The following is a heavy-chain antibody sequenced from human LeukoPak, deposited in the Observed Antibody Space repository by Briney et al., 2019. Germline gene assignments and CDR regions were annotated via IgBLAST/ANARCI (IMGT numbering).Heavy chain of an antibody. J-gene: IGHJ4*02. CDR1: GFTVSSNY. CDR3: ARYCSSTSCYAVSFDY. D-gene: IGHD2-2*01. Sequence: PGGSLRLSCAASGFTVSSNYMSWVRQAPGKGLEWVSVIYSGGSTYYADSVKGRFTISRDNSKNTLYLQMNSLRAEDTAVYYCARYCSSTSCYAVSFDYWGQGTLVTVSS. V-gene: IGHV3-53*01. CDR2: IYSGGST.